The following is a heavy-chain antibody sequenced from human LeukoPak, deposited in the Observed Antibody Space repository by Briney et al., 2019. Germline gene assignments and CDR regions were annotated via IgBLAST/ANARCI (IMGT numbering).Heavy chain of an antibody. J-gene: IGHJ6*02. D-gene: IGHD2-15*01. Sequence: SQTLSLTCAISGDSVSSKSAAWNWIRQSPSRGLEWLGRTYYRSKWYDDYAVSVKSRITVNPDTSKNQFSLQLNSVTPEDTAVYYCARRFKEVTPSDIRYYGMDVWGQGTTVTVSS. V-gene: IGHV6-1*01. CDR2: TYYRSKWYD. CDR3: ARRFKEVTPSDIRYYGMDV. CDR1: GDSVSSKSAA.